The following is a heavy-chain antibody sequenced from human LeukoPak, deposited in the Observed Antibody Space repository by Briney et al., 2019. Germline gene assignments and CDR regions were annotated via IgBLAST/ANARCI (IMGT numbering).Heavy chain of an antibody. V-gene: IGHV3-33*01. CDR1: GFTFSSYG. CDR2: IWYDGGTQ. Sequence: AGGSLRLSCAASGFTFSSYGMHWVRQAPGKGLEWVAVIWYDGGTQYYADSVKGRFTMSRDNSKNTLYLQMKSLRVEDTAVYYCARASTARLRQGHYESSDYYWGVDYWGQGTLVTVSS. D-gene: IGHD3-22*01. J-gene: IGHJ4*02. CDR3: ARASTARLRQGHYESSDYYWGVDY.